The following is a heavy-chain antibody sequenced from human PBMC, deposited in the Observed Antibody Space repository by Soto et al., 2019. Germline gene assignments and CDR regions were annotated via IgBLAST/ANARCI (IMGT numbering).Heavy chain of an antibody. CDR2: IYRGESP. V-gene: IGHV4-30-2*01. Sequence: SETLSLTCAVSGGSVTSYGYSWSWIRQPPGKGLEWVGYIYRGESPYYNPTLTSRATIAVDKSKNEFSLEVTSVTAADTAVYFCARVFDYPGVFDHWGQGILVTVSS. CDR3: ARVFDYPGVFDH. J-gene: IGHJ4*02. D-gene: IGHD2-8*01. CDR1: GGSVTSYGYS.